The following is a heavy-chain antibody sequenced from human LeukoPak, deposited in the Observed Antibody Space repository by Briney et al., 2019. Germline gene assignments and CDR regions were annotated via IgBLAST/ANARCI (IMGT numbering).Heavy chain of an antibody. J-gene: IGHJ3*02. CDR3: AVGGWCEGLYAFDI. CDR1: GFTFSSYA. CDR2: ISSSSSYI. Sequence: PGGSLRLSCAASGFTFSSYAMSWVRQTPGKGLQWVSAISSSSSYIYYADSVKGRFTISRDNAKNSLYLQMNSLRAEDTAVYYCAVGGWCEGLYAFDIWGQGTMVTVSS. V-gene: IGHV3-21*03. D-gene: IGHD6-19*01.